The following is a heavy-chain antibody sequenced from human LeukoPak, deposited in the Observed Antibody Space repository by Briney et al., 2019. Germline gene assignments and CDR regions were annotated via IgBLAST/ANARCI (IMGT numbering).Heavy chain of an antibody. V-gene: IGHV1-46*01. CDR1: GYTFTSYY. J-gene: IGHJ2*01. D-gene: IGHD1-14*01. CDR3: ASTLTDYWYFDL. Sequence: GASVKVSCKASGYTFTSYYMHWVRQAPGQGLEWVGIINPSGGSTSYAQKFQGRVTMTRDTSTSTVYMELSSLRSEDTAVYYCASTLTDYWYFDLWGRGTLVTVSS. CDR2: INPSGGST.